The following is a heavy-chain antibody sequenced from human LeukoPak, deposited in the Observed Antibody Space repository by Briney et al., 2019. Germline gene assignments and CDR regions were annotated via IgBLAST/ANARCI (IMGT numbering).Heavy chain of an antibody. V-gene: IGHV4-59*01. J-gene: IGHJ3*02. CDR3: ARERAFDI. CDR1: GGPISSYY. Sequence: SETLSLTCTVSGGPISSYYWSWIRQPPGKGLEWIGYTYYSGSTNYNPSLKSRVTISVDTSKNQFSLKLSSVTAADTAVYYCARERAFDIWGQGTMVTVSS. CDR2: TYYSGST.